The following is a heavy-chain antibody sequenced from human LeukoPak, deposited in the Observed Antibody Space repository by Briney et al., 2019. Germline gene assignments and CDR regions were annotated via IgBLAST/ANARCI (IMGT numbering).Heavy chain of an antibody. V-gene: IGHV3-23*01. Sequence: GGSLRLSCAASGFTFSSYAMSWVRQAPGKGLEWVSAISGSGGSTYYADSVKGRFTISRDNSKNTLYLQMNSLGAEDTAVYYCAKGELWFGETYYFDYWGHGTLVTVSS. CDR2: ISGSGGST. D-gene: IGHD3-10*01. CDR3: AKGELWFGETYYFDY. CDR1: GFTFSSYA. J-gene: IGHJ4*01.